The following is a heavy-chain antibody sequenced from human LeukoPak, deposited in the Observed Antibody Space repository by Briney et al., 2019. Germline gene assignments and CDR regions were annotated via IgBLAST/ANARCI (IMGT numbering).Heavy chain of an antibody. D-gene: IGHD3-10*01. J-gene: IGHJ4*02. Sequence: GESLKISCKGSGYSFTSYWISWVRQMPGKGLEWMGRIDPSDSYTNYSPSFQGHVTISADKSISTAYLQWSSLKASDTAMYYCARHRGGVYYYGSGSYFGLRFDYWGQGTLVTVSS. CDR3: ARHRGGVYYYGSGSYFGLRFDY. CDR2: IDPSDSYT. V-gene: IGHV5-10-1*01. CDR1: GYSFTSYW.